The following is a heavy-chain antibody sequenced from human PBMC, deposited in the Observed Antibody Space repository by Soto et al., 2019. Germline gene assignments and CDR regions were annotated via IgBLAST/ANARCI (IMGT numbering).Heavy chain of an antibody. J-gene: IGHJ4*02. Sequence: QLRLQESGSGVVRTSETLSLTCTVSGGSITHGGFSWSWVRQSPGKGLEWIGYIGHLENTYFQPTLKRRLTMSIDRSKNQFSLNLSSVTAADRAVYYCARGGGNDPFDSWGQGVLVSVSS. V-gene: IGHV4-30-2*06. D-gene: IGHD5-12*01. CDR1: GGSITHGGFS. CDR2: IGHLENT. CDR3: ARGGGNDPFDS.